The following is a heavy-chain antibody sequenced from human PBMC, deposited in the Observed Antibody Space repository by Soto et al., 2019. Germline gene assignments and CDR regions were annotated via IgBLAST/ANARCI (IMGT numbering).Heavy chain of an antibody. J-gene: IGHJ6*02. CDR1: GGTFSSYA. CDR3: ARWCVVVVAATPYYYYGMDV. D-gene: IGHD2-15*01. V-gene: IGHV1-69*06. Sequence: QVQLVQSGAEVKKPGSSVKVSCKASGGTFSSYAISWVRQAPGQGLEWMGGIIPIFGTANYAQKFQGRVTITADKYTSTAYMELSSLRSEDTAVYYCARWCVVVVAATPYYYYGMDVWGQGTTVTVSS. CDR2: IIPIFGTA.